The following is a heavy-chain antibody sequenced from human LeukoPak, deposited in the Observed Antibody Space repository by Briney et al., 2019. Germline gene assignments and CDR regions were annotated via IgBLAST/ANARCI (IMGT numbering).Heavy chain of an antibody. J-gene: IGHJ6*03. CDR1: GGSISSYY. Sequence: SETLSHTCTVSGGSISSYYWSWIRQPPGKGLEWIGYIYYSGSTNYNPSLKSRVTISVDTSKNQFSLKLSSVTAADTAVYYCARGPRYDSSGYLHYYYYMDVWGKGTTVTVSS. D-gene: IGHD3-22*01. CDR3: ARGPRYDSSGYLHYYYYMDV. V-gene: IGHV4-59*01. CDR2: IYYSGST.